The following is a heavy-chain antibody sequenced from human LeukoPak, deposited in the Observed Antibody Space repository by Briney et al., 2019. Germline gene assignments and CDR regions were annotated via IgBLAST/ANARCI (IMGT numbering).Heavy chain of an antibody. Sequence: RSGGSLRLSCAASGFTFSSYSMNWVRQAPGKGLEWVSSISSSSSYIYYADSVKGRFTISRDNAKNSLYLQMNSLRAEDTAVYYCARDTPYGSGSSDYWGQGTLVTVSS. CDR1: GFTFSSYS. V-gene: IGHV3-21*01. J-gene: IGHJ4*02. CDR3: ARDTPYGSGSSDY. CDR2: ISSSSSYI. D-gene: IGHD3-10*01.